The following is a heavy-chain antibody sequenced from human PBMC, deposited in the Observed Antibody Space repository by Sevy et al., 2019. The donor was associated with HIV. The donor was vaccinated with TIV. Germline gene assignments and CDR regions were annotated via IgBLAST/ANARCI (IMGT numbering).Heavy chain of an antibody. V-gene: IGHV3-7*01. Sequence: GGSPRLSCAASGFTFSSSSMTWVRQAPGKGLGWVATISQGGSEEYYVDSVKGRFTVSRDNAKNSLYLQMNSLSAVDTAVYFCARFVSLGYWGQGTLVTVSS. D-gene: IGHD6-13*01. CDR2: ISQGGSEE. J-gene: IGHJ4*02. CDR1: GFTFSSSS. CDR3: ARFVSLGY.